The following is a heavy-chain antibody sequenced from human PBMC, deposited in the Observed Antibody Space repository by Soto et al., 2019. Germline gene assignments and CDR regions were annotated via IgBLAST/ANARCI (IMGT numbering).Heavy chain of an antibody. J-gene: IGHJ4*02. CDR1: GGSFSGYY. CDR3: ARGRGYSYGPNDY. CDR2: INHSGST. Sequence: ETLSLTCAVYGGSFSGYYWSWIRQPPGKGLEWIGEINHSGSTNYNPSLKSRVTISVDTSKNQFSLKLSSVTAADTAVYYCARGRGYSYGPNDYWGQGTLVTV. V-gene: IGHV4-34*01. D-gene: IGHD5-18*01.